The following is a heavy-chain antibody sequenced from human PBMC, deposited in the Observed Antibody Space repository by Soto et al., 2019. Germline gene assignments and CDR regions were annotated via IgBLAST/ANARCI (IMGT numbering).Heavy chain of an antibody. CDR1: GGSISSYY. J-gene: IGHJ6*01. CDR3: TREVVGVVIKYYFGMDV. D-gene: IGHD3-3*01. CDR2: IYTSGNT. V-gene: IGHV4-4*07. Sequence: QVQLQESGPGLVKPSETLSLTCTVFGGSISSYYWGWIRQSAGKGLEWIGRIYTSGNTNYNPSLTSRVTMSVDTSKNQFSLRLSSVTAADTTVYYCTREVVGVVIKYYFGMDVWGQGTTVTVSS.